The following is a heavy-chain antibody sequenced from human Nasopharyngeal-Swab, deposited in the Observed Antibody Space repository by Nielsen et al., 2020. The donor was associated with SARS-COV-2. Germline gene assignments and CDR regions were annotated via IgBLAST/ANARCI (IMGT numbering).Heavy chain of an antibody. V-gene: IGHV3-21*01. D-gene: IGHD2-2*01. CDR3: ARVGTRATRRGYYYMDV. CDR2: ISSSSSYI. J-gene: IGHJ6*03. Sequence: GGSLRLSCAASGFTFSSYSMNWVRQAPGKGLEWVSSISSSSSYIYYADSVKGRFTISRDNAKNSLYLQMNSLRAEDTAVYYCARVGTRATRRGYYYMDVWGKGTTVTVSS. CDR1: GFTFSSYS.